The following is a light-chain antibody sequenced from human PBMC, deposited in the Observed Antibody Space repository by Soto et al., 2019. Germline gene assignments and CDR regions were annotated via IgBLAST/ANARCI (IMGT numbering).Light chain of an antibody. CDR1: QSVSSY. CDR2: GAS. CDR3: QQYQNWPLT. Sequence: EIVMTQSPAALSVSPGARVTLSCRASQSVSSYLAWYQQKPGQAPRLLIYGASTRATGIPARFSGSGSGTEFTLSISSLQSEDVAVYYCQQYQNWPLTFGGGTKVDIK. V-gene: IGKV3-15*01. J-gene: IGKJ4*01.